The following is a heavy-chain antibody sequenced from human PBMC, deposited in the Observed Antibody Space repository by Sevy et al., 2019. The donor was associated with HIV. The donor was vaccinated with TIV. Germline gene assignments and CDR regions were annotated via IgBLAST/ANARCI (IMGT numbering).Heavy chain of an antibody. CDR2: INHSGST. Sequence: SETLSLTCAVYGGSFSGYYWSWIRQPPGKGLEWIGEINHSGSTNYNPSLKSRVTISVDTSKNQFSLKLSSVTAADTAVYYCASGHRYYDSSGYYGYWGQGTLVTVSS. CDR1: GGSFSGYY. CDR3: ASGHRYYDSSGYYGY. V-gene: IGHV4-34*01. D-gene: IGHD3-22*01. J-gene: IGHJ4*02.